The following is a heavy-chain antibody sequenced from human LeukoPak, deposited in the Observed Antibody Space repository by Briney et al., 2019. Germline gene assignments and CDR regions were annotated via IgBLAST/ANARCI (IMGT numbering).Heavy chain of an antibody. CDR1: GYTFTSCG. J-gene: IGHJ4*02. Sequence: ASVKVSCKASGYTFTSCGISWVRQAPGQGLEWMGWISAYNGNTNYAQKLQGRVTMTTDTSTSTAYMELRSLRSDDTAVYYCARDLPGRTSIAVAHYFDYWGQGTLVTVSS. D-gene: IGHD6-19*01. CDR3: ARDLPGRTSIAVAHYFDY. CDR2: ISAYNGNT. V-gene: IGHV1-18*01.